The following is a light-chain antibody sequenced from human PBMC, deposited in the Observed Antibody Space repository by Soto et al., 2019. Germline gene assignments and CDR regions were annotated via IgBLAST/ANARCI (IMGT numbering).Light chain of an antibody. Sequence: EIVLTQSPGTLSLSPGERATLSCRASQSVSSTYLAWYQQKPGQAPRLLIYDASTRAAGLPDRVSGSGSGTDFTLTISRLEAEDFEVYYWHQYASSPWKFGQEAKVEIK. CDR3: HQYASSPWK. CDR2: DAS. J-gene: IGKJ1*01. V-gene: IGKV3-20*01. CDR1: QSVSSTY.